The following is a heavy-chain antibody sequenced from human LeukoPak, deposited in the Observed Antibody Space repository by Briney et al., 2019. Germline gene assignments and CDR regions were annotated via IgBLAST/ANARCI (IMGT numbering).Heavy chain of an antibody. CDR2: ISSSSSYI. V-gene: IGHV3-21*01. J-gene: IGHJ4*02. CDR1: GFTFSSYS. CDR3: ARVVQLERRVDY. Sequence: GGSLRLSCAASGFTFSSYSINWVRQAPGKGLEWVSSISSSSSYIYYADSVKGRFTISRDNAKNSLYLQMNSLRAEDTAVYYCARVVQLERRVDYWGQGTLVTVSS. D-gene: IGHD1-1*01.